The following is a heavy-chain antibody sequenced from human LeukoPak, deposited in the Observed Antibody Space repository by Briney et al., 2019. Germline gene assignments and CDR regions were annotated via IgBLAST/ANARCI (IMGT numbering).Heavy chain of an antibody. Sequence: GGTLRFSCAASGFTFSDYYMSWIRQAPGKGLEWVSYISGGGSTIYYADSMKGRFTISSDNAKNSLYLQMNSLRAEDTAVYYCARDRLRIFGVVTYMFDYWGQGTLVT. D-gene: IGHD3-3*01. J-gene: IGHJ4*02. CDR3: ARDRLRIFGVVTYMFDY. CDR2: ISGGGSTI. V-gene: IGHV3-11*01. CDR1: GFTFSDYY.